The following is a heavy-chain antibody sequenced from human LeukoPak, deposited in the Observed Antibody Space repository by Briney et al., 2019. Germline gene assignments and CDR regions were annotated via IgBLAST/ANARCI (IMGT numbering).Heavy chain of an antibody. J-gene: IGHJ1*01. V-gene: IGHV3-9*01. CDR3: AKAFRYGSGKGLEYFQH. D-gene: IGHD3-10*01. CDR1: GFTFDDYA. Sequence: GGSLRLSCAASGFTFDDYAMHWVRQAPGKGLEWVSGISWNSGSIGYADSVKGRFTISRDNSKNTLYLQMNSLRAEDTAVYYCAKAFRYGSGKGLEYFQHWGQGTLVTVSS. CDR2: ISWNSGSI.